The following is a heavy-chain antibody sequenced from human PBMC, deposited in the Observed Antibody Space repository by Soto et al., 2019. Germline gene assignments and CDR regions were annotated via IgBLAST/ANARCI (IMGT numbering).Heavy chain of an antibody. V-gene: IGHV1-18*01. CDR3: ARGRYGDY. J-gene: IGHJ4*02. CDR1: GYTFTSYG. CDR2: VSAHNGNT. Sequence: QVHLVQSGAEVKKPGASVKVSCKGSGYTFTSYGITWVRQAPGQVLEWMGWVSAHNGNTDYAQKLQGRITVTRDTSTSTAYMELRSLRSDDTAVYYCARGRYGDYWGQGALVTVSS. D-gene: IGHD1-1*01.